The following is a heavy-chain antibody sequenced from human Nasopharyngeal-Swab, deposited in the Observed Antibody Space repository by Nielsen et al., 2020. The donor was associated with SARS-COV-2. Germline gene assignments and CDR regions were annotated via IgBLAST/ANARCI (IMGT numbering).Heavy chain of an antibody. CDR1: GVPITSQY. CDR3: AKEGATGWFDP. CDR2: ISHNIGT. J-gene: IGHJ5*02. V-gene: IGHV4-59*11. Sequence: SETLSPTCTVSGVPITSQYWSWTRQPPGKGLEWIGYISHNIGTNYNPSLKSRVTMFMDTSKNQFSLKLRSVTAADTPVYYCAKEGATGWFDPWGQGTRVTVSS.